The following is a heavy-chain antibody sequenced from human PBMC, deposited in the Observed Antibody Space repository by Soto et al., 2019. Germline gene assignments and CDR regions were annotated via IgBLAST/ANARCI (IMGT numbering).Heavy chain of an antibody. Sequence: QVQLQESGPGLVKPSGTLSLTCAVSGGSISNTNWWSWVRQSPGKGLEWIGEIYHSGSTNYNPSLKSRVTMSVDKSKNQCSLKLNSVTAADTAVYYCARVVTRDGMGVWGQGTTVTVSS. CDR1: GGSISNTNW. V-gene: IGHV4-4*02. J-gene: IGHJ6*02. D-gene: IGHD2-21*02. CDR2: IYHSGST. CDR3: ARVVTRDGMGV.